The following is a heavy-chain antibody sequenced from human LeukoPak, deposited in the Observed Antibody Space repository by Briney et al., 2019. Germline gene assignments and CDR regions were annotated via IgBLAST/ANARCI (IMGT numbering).Heavy chain of an antibody. D-gene: IGHD3-22*01. V-gene: IGHV3-21*01. CDR1: GFTFSSYS. Sequence: GGSLRLSCAASGFTFSSYSMNWVRQAPGKGLEWVSSISSSSSYIYYADSLKGRFTISRDNAKNSLYLQMNSLRAEDTAVHYCARGWHSSGDHPSDYWGQGTLVTVSS. CDR2: ISSSSSYI. J-gene: IGHJ4*02. CDR3: ARGWHSSGDHPSDY.